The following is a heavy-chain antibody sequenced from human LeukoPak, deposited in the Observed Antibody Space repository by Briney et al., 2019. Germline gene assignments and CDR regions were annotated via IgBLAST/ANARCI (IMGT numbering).Heavy chain of an antibody. V-gene: IGHV3-21*01. CDR2: ISSSSSYI. J-gene: IGHJ4*02. D-gene: IGHD3-3*01. Sequence: GGSLRLSCAASGFTFSSYSMNWVRQAPGKGLEWVSSISSSSSYIYYADSVKGRFTISRDNAKNSLYLQMNSLRAEDTALYYCARDRAHPYYDFWSGYLYYFDYWGQGTLVTVSS. CDR3: ARDRAHPYYDFWSGYLYYFDY. CDR1: GFTFSSYS.